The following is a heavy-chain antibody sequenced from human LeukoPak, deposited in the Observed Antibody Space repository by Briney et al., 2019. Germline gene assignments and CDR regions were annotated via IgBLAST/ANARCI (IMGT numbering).Heavy chain of an antibody. D-gene: IGHD6-6*01. V-gene: IGHV3-66*01. Sequence: GGSLRLSCAASGFTVSSNYMSWVRQAPGNGLEWVSVIYSGGNTYYADSVKGRFTISRDNSKNTLYLQMNSLRAEDTAVYYCARGGYSSSQKMGYWGQGTLVTVSS. CDR2: IYSGGNT. CDR1: GFTVSSNY. CDR3: ARGGYSSSQKMGY. J-gene: IGHJ4*02.